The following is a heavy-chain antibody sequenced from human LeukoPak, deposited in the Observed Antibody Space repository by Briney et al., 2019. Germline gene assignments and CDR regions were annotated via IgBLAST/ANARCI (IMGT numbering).Heavy chain of an antibody. CDR3: ARDGGPPDPRLFDS. J-gene: IGHJ4*02. Sequence: ASVKVSCKASGYTFTSYYMHWVRQAPGQGLEWMGKIIPTLSIANYAQKFQGRVTITADRSTSTAYMELSSLRSEDTAVYYCARDGGPPDPRLFDSWGQGTLVTVSS. CDR1: GYTFTSYY. CDR2: IIPTLSIA. D-gene: IGHD1-14*01. V-gene: IGHV1-69*04.